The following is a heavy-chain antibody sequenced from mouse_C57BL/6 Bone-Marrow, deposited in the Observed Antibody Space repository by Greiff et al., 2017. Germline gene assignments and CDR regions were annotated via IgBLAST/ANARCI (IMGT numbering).Heavy chain of an antibody. CDR2: ISGGGGNT. CDR3: ARHDPYYSNFHWYFDV. V-gene: IGHV5-9*01. D-gene: IGHD2-5*01. CDR1: GFTFSSYT. Sequence: EVKVEESGGGLVKPGGSLKLSCAASGFTFSSYTMSWVRQTPEKRLEWVATISGGGGNTYYPDSVKGRFTISRDTAKNTLYLQMSSLRSEDTALYYCARHDPYYSNFHWYFDVWGTGTTVTVSS. J-gene: IGHJ1*03.